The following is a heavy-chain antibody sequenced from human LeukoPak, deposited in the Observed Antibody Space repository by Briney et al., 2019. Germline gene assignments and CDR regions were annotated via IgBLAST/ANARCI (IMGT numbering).Heavy chain of an antibody. V-gene: IGHV3-9*01. Sequence: GGSLRLSCLASGFTFETYNINWVRQAPGKGLEWVSGINWNSASTGYADSVKGRFTISRDNVMNSLYLQMNSLRPEDTALYYCVKDRRNPYRPEGPFDPWGQGTLVTVSS. J-gene: IGHJ5*02. CDR1: GFTFETYN. CDR3: VKDRRNPYRPEGPFDP. D-gene: IGHD1-14*01. CDR2: INWNSAST.